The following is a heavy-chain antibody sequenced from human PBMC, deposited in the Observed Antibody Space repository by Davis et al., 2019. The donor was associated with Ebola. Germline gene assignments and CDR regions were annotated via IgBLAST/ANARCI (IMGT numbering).Heavy chain of an antibody. Sequence: MPSETLSLTCTVSGASISSRSYYWGWIRQPPGKGLEWVGSFSYGDNTHYYNPSLRSRVTISVDTSRNQFSLKLSSATAADTAVYYCARTSLTSVSAAGLGYNYFDPWGRGTLVTVSS. J-gene: IGHJ5*02. CDR3: ARTSLTSVSAAGLGYNYFDP. D-gene: IGHD4-17*01. CDR2: FSYGDNTH. V-gene: IGHV4-39*01. CDR1: GASISSRSYY.